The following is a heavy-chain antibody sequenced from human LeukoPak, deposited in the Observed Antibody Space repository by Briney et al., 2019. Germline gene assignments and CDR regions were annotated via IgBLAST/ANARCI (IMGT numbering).Heavy chain of an antibody. D-gene: IGHD1-1*01. CDR3: AREVRRYYYYMDV. J-gene: IGHJ6*03. CDR1: GFTFSDYY. V-gene: IGHV3-11*04. Sequence: GGSLRLSCAASGFTFSDYYMSWIRQAPGKGLEWVSYISSSGSTIYYADSVKGRFTISRDNAKNSLYLQMNSLRAEDTAVYYCAREVRRYYYYMDVWGKGTTVTVSS. CDR2: ISSSGSTI.